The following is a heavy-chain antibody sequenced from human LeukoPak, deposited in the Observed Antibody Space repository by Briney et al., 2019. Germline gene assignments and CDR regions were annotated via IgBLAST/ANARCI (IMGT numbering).Heavy chain of an antibody. CDR3: ARARIASWRYYYYMDV. J-gene: IGHJ6*03. CDR1: GGSFSGYY. Sequence: SETLSLTCAVYGGSFSGYYWSWIRQPPGKGLEWIGEINHSGSTNYNPSLKSRVTISVGTSKNQFSLKLSSVTAADTAVYYCARARIASWRYYYYMDVWGKGTTVTISS. CDR2: INHSGST. V-gene: IGHV4-34*01. D-gene: IGHD1-1*01.